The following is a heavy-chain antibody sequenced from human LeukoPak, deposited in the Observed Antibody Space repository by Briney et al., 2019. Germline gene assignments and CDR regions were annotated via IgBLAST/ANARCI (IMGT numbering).Heavy chain of an antibody. CDR3: ARASMTMLPQH. CDR2: IHASGST. Sequence: SETLSLTCTVSGGSISNYYWSWLRQPPGKGLEWVGYIHASGSTNYNPSLTSRVTISVDMSKNQFSLSLTSVTAADTAVYYCARASMTMLPQHWGQGTLVTVSS. V-gene: IGHV4-59*01. CDR1: GGSISNYY. J-gene: IGHJ1*01. D-gene: IGHD3-10*01.